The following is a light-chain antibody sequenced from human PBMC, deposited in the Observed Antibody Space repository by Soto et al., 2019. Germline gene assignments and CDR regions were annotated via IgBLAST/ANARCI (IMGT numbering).Light chain of an antibody. CDR2: KAS. Sequence: DIQMTQSPSTLSASVGDRVTITCRASRSIQTWLAWYQQKPGKVPKVLIYKASSLESGVPSRFSGSGFGTEFTLTISSLQPDDFATYYCQQYRTFWTFGQGTKVEIK. V-gene: IGKV1-5*03. J-gene: IGKJ1*01. CDR3: QQYRTFWT. CDR1: RSIQTW.